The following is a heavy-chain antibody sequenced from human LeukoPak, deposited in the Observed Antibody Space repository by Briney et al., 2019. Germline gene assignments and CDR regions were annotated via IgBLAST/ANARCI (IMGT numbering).Heavy chain of an antibody. V-gene: IGHV3-48*01. J-gene: IGHJ4*02. Sequence: GGSLRLSCSASGLTVSSNYMSWVRQAPGKGLEWVSYISSSSSTIYYADSVKGRFTISRDNAKNSLYLQMNSLRAEDTAVYYCAKRLKMATIFWGQGTLVTVSS. D-gene: IGHD5-24*01. CDR2: ISSSSSTI. CDR3: AKRLKMATIF. CDR1: GLTVSSNY.